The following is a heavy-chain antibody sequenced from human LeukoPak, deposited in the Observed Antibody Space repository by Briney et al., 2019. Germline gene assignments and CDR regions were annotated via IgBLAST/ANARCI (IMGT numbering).Heavy chain of an antibody. CDR1: GFIFSSSA. J-gene: IGHJ4*02. V-gene: IGHV3-23*01. Sequence: GGSLRLSCAASGFIFSSSAMSWVRQAPGKGLEWVSSISGGGGSTYYADSVKGRFTISRDNSKNTLYLQMNSLRPEDTAVYYCAKDGRSTSPGYWGQGTLVTVST. CDR3: AKDGRSTSPGY. CDR2: ISGGGGST. D-gene: IGHD2-2*01.